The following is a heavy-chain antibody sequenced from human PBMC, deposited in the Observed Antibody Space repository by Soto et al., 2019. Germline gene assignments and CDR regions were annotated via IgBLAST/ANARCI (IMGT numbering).Heavy chain of an antibody. CDR3: ARINRQVYNGEFDY. J-gene: IGHJ4*02. V-gene: IGHV3-48*01. CDR2: ISSSGSLI. CDR1: GFSFSNYS. Sequence: GGSLRLSCAASGFSFSNYSLNWVRQAPGKGLEWVSYISSSGSLIYYADSVKGRFTIARDNAKKSLFLQMNSLRPEDTAVYYCARINRQVYNGEFDYWGQGTLVTVSS. D-gene: IGHD1-20*01.